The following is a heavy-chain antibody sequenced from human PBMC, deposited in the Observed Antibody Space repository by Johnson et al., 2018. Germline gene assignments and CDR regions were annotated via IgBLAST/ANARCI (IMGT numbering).Heavy chain of an antibody. CDR2: IYPGGSDT. J-gene: IGHJ3*02. Sequence: VQLVQSGAEVKKPGESLKISCKGSGYSFTDHWIGWVRQMPGKGLEWMGIIYPGGSDTRYSPSFQGQVTISAHKPFSTAYLQWGSLKTSDTAMYYCAGSASRGYNAFDIWGQGTVVTVSS. CDR1: GYSFTDHW. V-gene: IGHV5-51*01. D-gene: IGHD3-10*01. CDR3: AGSASRGYNAFDI.